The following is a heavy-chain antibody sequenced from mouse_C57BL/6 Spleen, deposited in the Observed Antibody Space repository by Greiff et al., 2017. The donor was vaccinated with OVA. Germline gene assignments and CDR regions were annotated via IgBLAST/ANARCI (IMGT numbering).Heavy chain of an antibody. D-gene: IGHD1-1*01. V-gene: IGHV1-69*01. J-gene: IGHJ4*01. CDR2: IDPSDSYT. CDR1: GYTFTSYW. Sequence: VQLQQSGAELVMPGASVKLSCKASGYTFTSYWMHWVKQRPGQGLEWIGEIDPSDSYTNYNQKFKGKSTLTVDKSSSTAYMQLSSLTSEDSAVYYCARDYGSSPHAMDYWGQGTSVTVSS. CDR3: ARDYGSSPHAMDY.